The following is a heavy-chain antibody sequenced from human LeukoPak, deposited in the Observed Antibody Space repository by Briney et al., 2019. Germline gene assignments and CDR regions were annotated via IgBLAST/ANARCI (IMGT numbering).Heavy chain of an antibody. V-gene: IGHV1-24*01. D-gene: IGHD3-16*01. CDR1: GYTLTELS. J-gene: IGHJ5*02. CDR2: FDPEDGET. Sequence: ASVKVSCKVSGYTLTELSMHWVRQAPGKGLEWMGGFDPEDGETIYAQKFQGRVTMTRDTSTSTVYMELSSLRSEDTAVYYCARVGSPYDKNWFDPWGQGTLVTVSS. CDR3: ARVGSPYDKNWFDP.